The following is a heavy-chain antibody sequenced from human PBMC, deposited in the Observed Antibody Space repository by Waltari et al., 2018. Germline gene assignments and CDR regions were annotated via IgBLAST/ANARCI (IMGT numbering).Heavy chain of an antibody. CDR1: GFSLSTSGVG. CDR3: AHRARHDIPYYDSPGGGDYFDY. CDR2: IYWNDDK. Sequence: QITLKESGPTLVKPTQTLTLTCTFSGFSLSTSGVGVGWIRPPPGKALEWLALIYWNDDKRYSPSLKSRLTITKDTSKNQVVLTMTNMDPVDTATYYCAHRARHDIPYYDSPGGGDYFDYWGQGTLVTVSS. D-gene: IGHD3-22*01. V-gene: IGHV2-5*01. J-gene: IGHJ4*02.